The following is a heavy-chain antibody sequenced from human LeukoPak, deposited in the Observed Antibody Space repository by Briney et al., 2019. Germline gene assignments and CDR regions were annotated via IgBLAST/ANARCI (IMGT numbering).Heavy chain of an antibody. CDR1: GYNFSKYW. CDR3: VRNPSGGPQGIDY. D-gene: IGHD2-15*01. V-gene: IGHV5-51*01. CDR2: VYPDDSDV. J-gene: IGHJ4*02. Sequence: PGESLKISCKGSGYNFSKYWIGWVRQMPGKGLEWMGIVYPDDSDVIYTASFEGHVTISAEKSTNTAYLQWRSLKASDTAMYYCVRNPSGGPQGIDYWGQGTLVTVSS.